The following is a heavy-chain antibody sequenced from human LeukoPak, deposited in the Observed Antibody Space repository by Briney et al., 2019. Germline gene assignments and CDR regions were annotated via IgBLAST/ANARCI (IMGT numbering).Heavy chain of an antibody. CDR3: AKGQLVDYGMDV. J-gene: IGHJ6*02. CDR2: TSYDGSHI. D-gene: IGHD6-13*01. CDR1: EFTFSSYA. Sequence: PGGSLRLSCAASEFTFSSYAMHWVRQAPGKGLEWVAVTSYDGSHIYYADSVKGRFTISRDSSKNTLYLQMNSLRAEDTALYYCAKGQLVDYGMDVWGQGTTVTVSS. V-gene: IGHV3-30*18.